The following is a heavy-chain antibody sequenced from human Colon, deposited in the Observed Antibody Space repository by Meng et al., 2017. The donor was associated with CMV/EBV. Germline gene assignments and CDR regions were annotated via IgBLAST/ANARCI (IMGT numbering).Heavy chain of an antibody. J-gene: IGHJ6*02. Sequence: GGSLRLSCAASGFTFSSYEMNWVRQAPGKGLEWVSYISSSGSTIYYADSVKGRFTISRDNAKNSLYLQMNSLRAEDTAIYYCARVARNYYYGMDVWGQGTTVTSP. CDR2: ISSSGSTI. CDR3: ARVARNYYYGMDV. CDR1: GFTFSSYE. V-gene: IGHV3-48*03.